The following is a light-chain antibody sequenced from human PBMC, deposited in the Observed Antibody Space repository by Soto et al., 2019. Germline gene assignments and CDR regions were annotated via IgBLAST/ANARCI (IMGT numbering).Light chain of an antibody. CDR2: LNSDGSH. CDR1: SGHSNYA. V-gene: IGLV4-69*02. CDR3: QTWDSGILV. J-gene: IGLJ2*01. Sequence: QSVLTQASSASASLGASVKLTCTLSSGHSNYAIAWHQQQPQKGPRYLMKLNSDGSHSKRDGIPDRFSGSSSGAERYLSISSLQSDDEADYYCQTWDSGILVFGGGTKVTVL.